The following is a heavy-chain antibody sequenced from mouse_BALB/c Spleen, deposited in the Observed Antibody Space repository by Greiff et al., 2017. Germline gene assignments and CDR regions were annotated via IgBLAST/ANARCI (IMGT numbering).Heavy chain of an antibody. Sequence: EVQLVESGGGLVQPGGSLRLSCATSGFTFTDYYMSWVRQPPGKALEWLGFIRNKANGYTTEYSASVKGRFTSSRDNSHSILYLQMNTLRAEDSANYCCTRDIGGQDAMDYWGQGTSVTVSS. J-gene: IGHJ4*01. CDR1: GFTFTDYY. CDR3: TRDIGGQDAMDY. CDR2: IRNKANGYTT. D-gene: IGHD3-3*01. V-gene: IGHV7-3*02.